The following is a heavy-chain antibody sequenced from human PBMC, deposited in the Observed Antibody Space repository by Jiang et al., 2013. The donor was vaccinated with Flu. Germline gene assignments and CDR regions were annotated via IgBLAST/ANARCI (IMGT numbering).Heavy chain of an antibody. Sequence: KPGASVIVSCKGSGYTFMSYGISWVRRAPGQGLEWMGWINPYNGDSKYARKVQGRVTLTTDLNANTVYMEMRGLTSDDTAVYYCARERVPGYYDRYDYWGQGTLVTVSA. V-gene: IGHV1-18*01. CDR1: GYTFMSYG. CDR3: ARERVPGYYDRYDY. J-gene: IGHJ4*02. D-gene: IGHD3-16*01. CDR2: INPYNGDS.